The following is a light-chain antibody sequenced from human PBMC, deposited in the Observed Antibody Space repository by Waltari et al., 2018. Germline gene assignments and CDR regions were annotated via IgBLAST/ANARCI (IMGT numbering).Light chain of an antibody. CDR3: QEYYGTPPDT. Sequence: DIVMTQSPDSLAVSLGERATINCKSSQSVLYSSNNKNYLAWYQKKPGKPPKLLIVWASTRESGVPDRFSGSGSGTDFTLTISSLQAEDVAVYYCQEYYGTPPDTFGQGTKLEIK. V-gene: IGKV4-1*01. CDR1: QSVLYSSNNKNY. CDR2: WAS. J-gene: IGKJ2*01.